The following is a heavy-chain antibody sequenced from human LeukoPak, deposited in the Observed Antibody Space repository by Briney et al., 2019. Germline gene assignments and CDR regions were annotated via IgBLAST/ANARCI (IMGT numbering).Heavy chain of an antibody. Sequence: SETLSLTCTVSGGSVSNGSYYWGWIRQPPGKGLEWIGSIYHSGSTYYNPSLKSRVTISVDTSKNQFSLKLSSVTAADTAVYYCARLGVTFDYWGQGTLVTVSS. CDR3: ARLGVTFDY. D-gene: IGHD4-11*01. CDR2: IYHSGST. V-gene: IGHV4-39*01. J-gene: IGHJ4*02. CDR1: GGSVSNGSYY.